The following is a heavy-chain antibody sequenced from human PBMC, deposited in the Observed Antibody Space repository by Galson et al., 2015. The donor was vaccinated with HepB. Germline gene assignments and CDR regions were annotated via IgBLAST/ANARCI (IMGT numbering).Heavy chain of an antibody. V-gene: IGHV3-23*01. J-gene: IGHJ4*02. CDR1: GFTFSSYA. CDR3: AKDSHGSSWKANPFDY. Sequence: SLRLSCAASGFTFSSYAMSWVRQAPGKGLEWVSAISGSGGSTYYADSVKGRFTISRDNSKNTLYLQMNSLRAEDTAVYYCAKDSHGSSWKANPFDYWGQGTLVTVSS. D-gene: IGHD6-13*01. CDR2: ISGSGGST.